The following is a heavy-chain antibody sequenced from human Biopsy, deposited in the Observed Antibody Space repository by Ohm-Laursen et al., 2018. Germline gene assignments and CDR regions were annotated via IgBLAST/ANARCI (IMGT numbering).Heavy chain of an antibody. Sequence: TLSLTCTVSGVSINGGCYYWNWIRHHPGKGLEWIGNIFYSANTYYNPSLKSRVTISVDTSKNQFSLKLSSVTAADTAVYYCARLGSGDYFPTFFDPWGQGTLVTVSS. J-gene: IGHJ5*02. CDR3: ARLGSGDYFPTFFDP. V-gene: IGHV4-31*03. CDR1: GVSINGGCYY. CDR2: IFYSANT. D-gene: IGHD5-12*01.